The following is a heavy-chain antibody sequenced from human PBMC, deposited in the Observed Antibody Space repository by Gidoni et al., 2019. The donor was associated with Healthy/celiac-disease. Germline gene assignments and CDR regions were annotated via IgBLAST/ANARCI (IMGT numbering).Heavy chain of an antibody. CDR2: IRGSGGST. Sequence: EVQLLESGGGLVQPGGSLRLSCAASGFPFSSYAMSWVRQAPGKGLEWVSAIRGSGGSTYYADSVKGRFTISRDNSKNTLYLQMNSLRAEDTAVYYCAKGRRQQLVYYYYYMDVWGKGTTVTVSS. CDR1: GFPFSSYA. CDR3: AKGRRQQLVYYYYYMDV. D-gene: IGHD6-13*01. V-gene: IGHV3-23*01. J-gene: IGHJ6*03.